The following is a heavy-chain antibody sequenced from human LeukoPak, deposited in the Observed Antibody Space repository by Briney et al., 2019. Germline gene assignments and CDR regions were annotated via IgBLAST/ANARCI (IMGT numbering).Heavy chain of an antibody. CDR2: IRYDGSKK. Sequence: PGGSLRLSCAASGFTFSSYGMHWVRQAPGKGLEWVALIRYDGSKKYYADSVKGRFTISRDNSKNTLYLQMNSLRAEDTAMYYCANGPHYNILTGFYKVRSHLDYWGQGTLVTVSS. J-gene: IGHJ4*02. CDR1: GFTFSSYG. D-gene: IGHD3-9*01. V-gene: IGHV3-30*02. CDR3: ANGPHYNILTGFYKVRSHLDY.